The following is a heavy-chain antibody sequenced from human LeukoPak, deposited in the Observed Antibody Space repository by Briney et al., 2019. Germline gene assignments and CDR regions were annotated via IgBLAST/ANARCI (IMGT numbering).Heavy chain of an antibody. D-gene: IGHD3-22*01. CDR1: GGTFSSYA. V-gene: IGHV1-46*01. Sequence: ASVKVSCKASGGTFSSYAISWVRQAPGQGLEWMGIINPSGGSTSYAQKFQGRVTITRDTSASTAYMELSSLRSEDTAVYYCASIRSSGYYRIDYWGQGTLVTVSS. J-gene: IGHJ4*02. CDR2: INPSGGST. CDR3: ASIRSSGYYRIDY.